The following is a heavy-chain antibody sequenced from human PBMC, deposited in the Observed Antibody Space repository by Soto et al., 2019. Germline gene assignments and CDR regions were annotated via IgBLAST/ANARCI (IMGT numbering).Heavy chain of an antibody. J-gene: IGHJ6*02. D-gene: IGHD6-6*01. V-gene: IGHV3-48*03. CDR2: ISSSGSTI. CDR3: ASSEQLVHCGMDV. Sequence: AGGSLRLSCAASGFTFSSYEMNWVRQAPGKGLEWVSYISSSGSTIYYADSVKGRFTISRDNAKNSLYLQMNSLRAEDTAVYYCASSEQLVHCGMDVWGQGTTVTVSS. CDR1: GFTFSSYE.